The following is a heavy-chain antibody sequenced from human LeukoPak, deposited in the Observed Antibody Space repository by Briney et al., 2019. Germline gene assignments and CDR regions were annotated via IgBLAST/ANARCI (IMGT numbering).Heavy chain of an antibody. D-gene: IGHD3-3*01. Sequence: GGSLRLSCAASGFTFSSYWMSWVRQAPGKGLEWVANIKQDGSEKYYVDSVKGRFIVSRDNSKNTLYLQMNSLTTEDTAIYYCAKGGAYQDLDYWGQGTLVTVSS. CDR1: GFTFSSYW. CDR2: IKQDGSEK. V-gene: IGHV3-7*01. J-gene: IGHJ4*02. CDR3: AKGGAYQDLDY.